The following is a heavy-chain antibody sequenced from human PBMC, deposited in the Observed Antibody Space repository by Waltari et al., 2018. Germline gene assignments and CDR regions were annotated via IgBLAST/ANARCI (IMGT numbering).Heavy chain of an antibody. CDR1: GFSVGTTN. CDR2: IYTSGDV. V-gene: IGHV3-53*04. J-gene: IGHJ4*02. D-gene: IGHD6-25*01. CDR3: ARTPYTSGWPGNFDY. Sequence: EVRLVESGGGLVRPGEFLSLSGAASGFSVGTTNMSWVRQAPGKGLEWVSVIYTSGDVYYADSVKGRFTISRDIFKNTLYLQMNSLRNEDTAVYYCARTPYTSGWPGNFDYWGQGTLVTVSS.